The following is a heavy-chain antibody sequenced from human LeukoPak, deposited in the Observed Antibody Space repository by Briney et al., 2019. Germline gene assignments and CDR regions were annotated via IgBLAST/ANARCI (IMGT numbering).Heavy chain of an antibody. J-gene: IGHJ3*02. Sequence: PGGSLRLSCAASGLTTSSNYMSWVRQAPGKGLEWVSAISGSGGRTYYADSVKGRFTISRDSSKNTLYLQMNSLRAEDTAVYYCAKDLHYYDSSGYYYFDAFDIWGQGTMVTVSS. CDR3: AKDLHYYDSSGYYYFDAFDI. V-gene: IGHV3-23*01. CDR2: ISGSGGRT. D-gene: IGHD3-22*01. CDR1: GLTTSSNY.